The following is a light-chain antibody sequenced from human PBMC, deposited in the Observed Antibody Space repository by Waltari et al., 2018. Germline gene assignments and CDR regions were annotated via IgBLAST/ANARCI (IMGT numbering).Light chain of an antibody. Sequence: EIVLTQSPATLSLSPGERATLSCRASQRVNTYLASYQQKLGQSPRLLIYDASKRATRIPPMFSGSWSGTDFTLTISSLEPDDFALYYSQKRSNWPITFGQGTRLEI. CDR3: QKRSNWPIT. CDR2: DAS. V-gene: IGKV3-11*01. J-gene: IGKJ5*01. CDR1: QRVNTY.